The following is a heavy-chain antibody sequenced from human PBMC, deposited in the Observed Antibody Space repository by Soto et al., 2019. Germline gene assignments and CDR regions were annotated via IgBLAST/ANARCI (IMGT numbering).Heavy chain of an antibody. J-gene: IGHJ3*02. CDR2: IYPGDSDT. CDR1: GYSFTSYW. V-gene: IGHV5-51*01. D-gene: IGHD3-16*02. Sequence: GESLKISCKGSGYSFTSYWIGWVRQMPGKGLEWMGIIYPGDSDTRYSPSFQGQVTISADKSISTAYLQWSSLKASDTAMYYCASFHPLSRTWVDAFDIWGQGTMVTVSS. CDR3: ASFHPLSRTWVDAFDI.